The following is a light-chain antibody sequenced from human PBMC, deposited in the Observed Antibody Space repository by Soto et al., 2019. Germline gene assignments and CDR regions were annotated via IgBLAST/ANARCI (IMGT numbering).Light chain of an antibody. CDR2: DAS. V-gene: IGKV1-33*01. CDR1: QGINNY. Sequence: DIQLPQSPSSLSASVGDRVTITCQASQGINNYLNWYQQKSGKPPKLLIYDASNLEAGVPSRFRGSGSGTDFILSISSLQPDDVATYYCQQYESLPPRFGPGTTVEIK. CDR3: QQYESLPPR. J-gene: IGKJ3*01.